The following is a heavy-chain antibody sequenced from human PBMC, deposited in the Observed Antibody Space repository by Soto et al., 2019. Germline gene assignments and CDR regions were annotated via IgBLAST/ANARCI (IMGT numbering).Heavy chain of an antibody. CDR1: GGSISSSDFY. V-gene: IGHV4-39*01. J-gene: IGHJ5*02. CDR3: AVVDSTGNWFDP. Sequence: QLQLQESGPGLVKPSETLSLTCTVSGGSISSSDFYWGWLRQTPGKGLEFIGSMYYSGSTYYNPSLKSRLTISADTSKNQFTLKLISVTAADTAVYYCAVVDSTGNWFDPWGEGALVTVSS. D-gene: IGHD6-25*01. CDR2: MYYSGST.